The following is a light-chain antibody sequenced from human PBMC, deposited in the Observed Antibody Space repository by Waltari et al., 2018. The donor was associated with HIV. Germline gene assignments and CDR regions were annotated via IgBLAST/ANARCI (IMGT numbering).Light chain of an antibody. CDR3: QAWDSSAGV. J-gene: IGLJ2*01. CDR2: QDS. Sequence: SYELTQPPSVSVSPGQTASITCSGDKLGDKYACWYQQKPGQSPVLVIYQDSKRPSGSPERVSGSNSGNTATLTISGTQAMDEADYYCQAWDSSAGVFGGGTKLTVL. V-gene: IGLV3-1*01. CDR1: KLGDKY.